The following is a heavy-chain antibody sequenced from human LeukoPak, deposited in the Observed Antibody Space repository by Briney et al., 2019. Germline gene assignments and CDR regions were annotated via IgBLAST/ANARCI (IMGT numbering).Heavy chain of an antibody. CDR2: IWYDGSNK. CDR1: GFTFSSYG. J-gene: IGHJ6*03. D-gene: IGHD3-3*01. V-gene: IGHV3-33*06. Sequence: GGSLRLSCAASGFTFSSYGMHWVRQAPGKGLEWVAVIWYDGSNKYYADSVKGRFTISRDNSKNTRYLQMNSLRAEDTAVYYCAKDGYYDFWSGYGYYYYYMDVWGKGTTVTVSS. CDR3: AKDGYYDFWSGYGYYYYYMDV.